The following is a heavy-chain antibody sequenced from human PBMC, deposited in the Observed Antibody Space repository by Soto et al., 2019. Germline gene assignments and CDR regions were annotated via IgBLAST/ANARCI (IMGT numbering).Heavy chain of an antibody. J-gene: IGHJ4*02. Sequence: SETLSLTCAAYGGSFSGYYWSWIRQPPGKGLEWIGEINHSGSTNYNPSLKSRVTISVDTSKNQFSLKLSSVTAADTAVYYCARGASVGGVIDYWGQGTLVTVSS. CDR1: GGSFSGYY. CDR2: INHSGST. V-gene: IGHV4-34*01. CDR3: ARGASVGGVIDY. D-gene: IGHD3-16*01.